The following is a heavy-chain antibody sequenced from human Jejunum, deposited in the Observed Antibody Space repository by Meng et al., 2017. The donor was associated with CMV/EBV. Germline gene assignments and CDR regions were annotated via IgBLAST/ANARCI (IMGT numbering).Heavy chain of an antibody. Sequence: SGFSLPTGAVGVAWVRQPPGRALEWLTLIYANDEKFHSPSLRSRVTITKDTSRNQVVLTMTDMDPVDTATYYCAHDSPGHYGFDVWGQGTTVTVSS. J-gene: IGHJ6*02. CDR1: GFSLPTGAVG. CDR3: AHDSPGHYGFDV. V-gene: IGHV2-5*01. CDR2: IYANDEK.